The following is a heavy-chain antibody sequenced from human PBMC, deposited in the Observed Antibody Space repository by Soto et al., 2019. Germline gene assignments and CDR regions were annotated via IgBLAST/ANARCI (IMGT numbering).Heavy chain of an antibody. D-gene: IGHD6-19*01. CDR2: IYSSRST. V-gene: IGHV4-4*07. Sequence: PSETLSLTCIVSGGSISSYFWTWIRQPAGKGLEWIGRIYSSRSTNYNPSLKSRVTMSVDTSKNQFSLKLSSVTAADTAVYYCARDEQQWRGFDSWGQGTLVTVSS. CDR3: ARDEQQWRGFDS. CDR1: GGSISSYF. J-gene: IGHJ4*02.